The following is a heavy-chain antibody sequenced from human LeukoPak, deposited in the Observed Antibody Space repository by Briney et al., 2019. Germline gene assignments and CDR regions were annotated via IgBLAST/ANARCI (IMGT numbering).Heavy chain of an antibody. J-gene: IGHJ5*02. CDR3: ARGEPPSPASDP. V-gene: IGHV4-59*01. Sequence: SETLSLTCTVSGGSINSYYWSWIRQPPGKGLEWIGYISYSGSTNYNPSLKSRVTISVDTSKNQFSLKLSSVTAADTAVYYCARGEPPSPASDPWGQGTLVTVSS. D-gene: IGHD1-14*01. CDR2: ISYSGST. CDR1: GGSINSYY.